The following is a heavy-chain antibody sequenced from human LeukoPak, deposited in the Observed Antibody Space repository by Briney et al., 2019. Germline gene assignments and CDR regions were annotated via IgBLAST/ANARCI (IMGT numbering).Heavy chain of an antibody. V-gene: IGHV3-7*03. D-gene: IGHD5-12*01. CDR1: GFTFSSYC. Sequence: GRSLRLSCAASGFTFSSYCMSWVRQAPGKGLEWVANIKQDGSEKYYVDSVKGRFTISRDNAKNSLYLQMNSLRAEDTAVYYCARARTLGYSGYGEGYWGQGTLVTVSS. J-gene: IGHJ4*02. CDR2: IKQDGSEK. CDR3: ARARTLGYSGYGEGY.